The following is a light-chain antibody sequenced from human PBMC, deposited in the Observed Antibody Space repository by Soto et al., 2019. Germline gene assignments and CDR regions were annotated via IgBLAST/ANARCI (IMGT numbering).Light chain of an antibody. J-gene: IGKJ1*01. Sequence: DMVLTQSPDTLSLSPGERATLSCRASQSISISYLAWYQQQPGQAPRLLIYSTSTRATGIPDRFSGSGSGTDFTLTITNLEPGDFAVYYCQQYGGSSWTFGQGTKVEIK. CDR3: QQYGGSSWT. CDR1: QSISISY. CDR2: STS. V-gene: IGKV3-20*01.